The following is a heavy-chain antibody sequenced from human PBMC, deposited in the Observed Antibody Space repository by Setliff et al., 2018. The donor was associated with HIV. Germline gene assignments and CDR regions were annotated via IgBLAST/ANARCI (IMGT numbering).Heavy chain of an antibody. CDR1: GGSISSGGYY. D-gene: IGHD5-18*01. V-gene: IGHV4-31*03. CDR2: IYYSGST. Sequence: SSETLSLTCTVSGGSISSGGYYWSWIRQHPGKGLEWIGYIYYSGSTYYNPSLKSRVTISVDTSKNQFSLKLSSVTAADTAVYYCAREAGIQLWLWKDYYYYYMDVWGKGTTVTVSS. CDR3: AREAGIQLWLWKDYYYYYMDV. J-gene: IGHJ6*03.